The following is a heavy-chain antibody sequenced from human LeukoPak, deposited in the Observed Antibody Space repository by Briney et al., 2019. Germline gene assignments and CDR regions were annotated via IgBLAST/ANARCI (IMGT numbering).Heavy chain of an antibody. CDR2: IYYSGST. Sequence: SETLSLTCNVTMGCISGGYYCGGSIRQPPGEGLEWIGSIYYSGSTYYNPSLKSRVTISIDTFKNHFSLELNSVTAADTAVYYCASQRKAGEPYYFDYWGQGTLVTVSS. D-gene: IGHD7-27*01. J-gene: IGHJ4*02. CDR3: ASQRKAGEPYYFDY. CDR1: MGCISGGYYC. V-gene: IGHV4-39*02.